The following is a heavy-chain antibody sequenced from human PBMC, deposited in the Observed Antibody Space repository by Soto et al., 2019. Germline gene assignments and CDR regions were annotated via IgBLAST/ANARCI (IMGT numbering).Heavy chain of an antibody. Sequence: QVQLQESGPGLVKPSQTLSLTCTVSGGSISSGGYYWSWIRQHPGKGLEWIGYIYYSGSTYYNPSLKSRVTISVDTSKNQCSLKLSSVTAADTAVYYCATSKYQLPSFDPWGQGTLVTVSS. CDR3: ATSKYQLPSFDP. CDR2: IYYSGST. CDR1: GGSISSGGYY. D-gene: IGHD2-2*01. V-gene: IGHV4-31*03. J-gene: IGHJ5*02.